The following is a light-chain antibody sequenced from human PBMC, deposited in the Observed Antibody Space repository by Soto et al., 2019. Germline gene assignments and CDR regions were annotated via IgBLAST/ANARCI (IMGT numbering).Light chain of an antibody. CDR1: QYIGSH. J-gene: IGKJ3*01. CDR2: GAS. V-gene: IGKV1-39*01. CDR3: QQTYSIPFT. Sequence: DLQMTQSPSSLSASVRDRITITCRASQYIGSHLNWYQQRPRKAPKLLIYGASNLQRGVPSRFSGSGSGTDFTLTIDSLQPEDFASYYCQQTYSIPFTFGPGTTVDIK.